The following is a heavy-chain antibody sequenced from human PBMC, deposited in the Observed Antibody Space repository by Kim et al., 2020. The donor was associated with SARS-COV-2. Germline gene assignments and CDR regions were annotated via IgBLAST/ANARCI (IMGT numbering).Heavy chain of an antibody. D-gene: IGHD6-6*01. CDR2: INHSGST. CDR1: GGSFSGYY. V-gene: IGHV4-34*01. CDR3: ARVPHQISSSSYYYYYMDV. J-gene: IGHJ6*03. Sequence: SETLSLTCAVYGGSFSGYYWSWIRQPPGKGLEWIGEINHSGSTNYNPSLKSRVTISVDTSKNQFSLKLSSVTAADTAVYYCARVPHQISSSSYYYYYMDVWGKGTTVTVSS.